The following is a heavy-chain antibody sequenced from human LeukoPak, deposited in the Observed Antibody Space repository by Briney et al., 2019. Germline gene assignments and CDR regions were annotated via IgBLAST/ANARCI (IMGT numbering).Heavy chain of an antibody. J-gene: IGHJ4*02. CDR3: AREETGWGSYYDY. Sequence: SVKVSCKASGGTFSSYAISWVRQAPGQGLEWMGRIIPILGIANYAQKFQGRVTITADKSTSTAYMELSSLRSEDTAVYYCAREETGWGSYYDYWGQGTLVTVSS. D-gene: IGHD3-10*01. CDR2: IIPILGIA. V-gene: IGHV1-69*04. CDR1: GGTFSSYA.